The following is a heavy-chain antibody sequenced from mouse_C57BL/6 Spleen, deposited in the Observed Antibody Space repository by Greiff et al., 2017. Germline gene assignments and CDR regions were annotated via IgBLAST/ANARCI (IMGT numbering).Heavy chain of an antibody. CDR1: GYTFTSYW. V-gene: IGHV1-50*01. J-gene: IGHJ2*01. Sequence: VQLQQSGAELVKPGASVKLSCKASGYTFTSYWMQWVKQRPGQGLEWIGEIDPSDSYTNYNQKFKGKATLTVDTSTSTAYMQLSSLTSEDSAVYYCIRRGFDYWGQGTTLTVSS. CDR2: IDPSDSYT. CDR3: IRRGFDY. D-gene: IGHD2-12*01.